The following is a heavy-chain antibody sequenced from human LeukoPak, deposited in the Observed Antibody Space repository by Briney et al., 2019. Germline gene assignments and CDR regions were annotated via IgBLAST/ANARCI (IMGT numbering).Heavy chain of an antibody. D-gene: IGHD3-22*01. CDR2: ISSSSSTI. CDR1: GFTFSSYN. V-gene: IGHV3-48*01. Sequence: GGSLRLSCAASGFTFSSYNMNWVRQAPGKGLEWVSYISSSSSTIYYADSVKGRFTISRDNSKNTLYLQMNSLRAEDTAVYYCAKDASGGEYYYDSSGYYPSYGMDVWGQGTTVTVSS. J-gene: IGHJ6*02. CDR3: AKDASGGEYYYDSSGYYPSYGMDV.